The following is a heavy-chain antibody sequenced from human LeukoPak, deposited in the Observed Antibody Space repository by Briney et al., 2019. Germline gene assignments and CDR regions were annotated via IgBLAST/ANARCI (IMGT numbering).Heavy chain of an antibody. Sequence: PGGSLRLSCAASGFTVSSIYMSWVRQAPGKGLEWVSVIYSGGSTYYADSVKGRFTISRDNSKNTLYLQMNSLRAEDTAVYYCARDGAAAVKDYWGQGTLVTVSS. J-gene: IGHJ4*02. CDR3: ARDGAAAVKDY. V-gene: IGHV3-66*01. CDR1: GFTVSSIY. D-gene: IGHD6-13*01. CDR2: IYSGGST.